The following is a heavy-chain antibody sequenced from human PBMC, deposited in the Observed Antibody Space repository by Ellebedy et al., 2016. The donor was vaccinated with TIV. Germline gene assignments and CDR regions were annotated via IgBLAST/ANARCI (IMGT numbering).Heavy chain of an antibody. CDR3: AREDLLSSSPSDHYGMDV. D-gene: IGHD6-6*01. Sequence: AASVTVSCKASRYSFTNYDINWVRQATGQALEWMGWMNPNSGDTGSAQKFQGRVIMTRSTSTGTAYLELSSLRSEDTAVYYCAREDLLSSSPSDHYGMDVWGQGTTVTVSS. J-gene: IGHJ6*02. CDR1: RYSFTNYD. CDR2: MNPNSGDT. V-gene: IGHV1-8*01.